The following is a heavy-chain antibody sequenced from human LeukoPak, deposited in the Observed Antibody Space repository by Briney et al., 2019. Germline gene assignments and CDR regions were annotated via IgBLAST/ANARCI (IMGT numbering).Heavy chain of an antibody. D-gene: IGHD6-13*01. J-gene: IGHJ4*02. V-gene: IGHV3-30*02. CDR1: GFNFRGYA. Sequence: GGSLRLSCAASGFNFRGYAMHWVRQAPGRGLEWVAFLRYDGSDQKYADSVKGRFTISRDNSKNTLYLQMNSLRAEDTAVYYCAKEQARIAAAGTGYDYWGQGTLVTVSS. CDR2: LRYDGSDQ. CDR3: AKEQARIAAAGTGYDY.